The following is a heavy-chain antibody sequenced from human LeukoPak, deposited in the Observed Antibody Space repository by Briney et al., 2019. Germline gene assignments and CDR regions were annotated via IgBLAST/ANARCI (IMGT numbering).Heavy chain of an antibody. CDR2: ISGSGGST. J-gene: IGHJ5*02. CDR1: GFTFSSYA. V-gene: IGHV3-23*01. D-gene: IGHD6-13*01. CDR3: AKSSSSWYLSWFDP. Sequence: GGSLRLSCAASGFTFSSYAMSWVRQAPGKGLEWVSAISGSGGSTYRADSVKGRFTISRDNSKNTLYLQMNSLRAEDTAVYYCAKSSSSWYLSWFDPWGQGTLVTVSS.